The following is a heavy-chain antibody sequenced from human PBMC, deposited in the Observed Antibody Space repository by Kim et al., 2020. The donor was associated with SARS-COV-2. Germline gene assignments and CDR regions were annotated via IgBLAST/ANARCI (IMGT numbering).Heavy chain of an antibody. Sequence: GESLKISCKGSGYSFTSYWIGWVRQMPGKGLEWMGIIYPGDSDTRYSPSFQGQVTISADKSISTAYLQWSSLKASDTAMYYCARRRIPEPVYALNYYGMDVWGQGTTVTVSS. V-gene: IGHV5-51*01. CDR2: IYPGDSDT. CDR3: ARRRIPEPVYALNYYGMDV. J-gene: IGHJ6*02. D-gene: IGHD2-8*01. CDR1: GYSFTSYW.